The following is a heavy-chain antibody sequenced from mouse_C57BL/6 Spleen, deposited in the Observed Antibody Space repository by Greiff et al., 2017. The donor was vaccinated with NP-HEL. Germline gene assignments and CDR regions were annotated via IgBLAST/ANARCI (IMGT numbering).Heavy chain of an antibody. D-gene: IGHD4-1*01. CDR2: ISSGSSTI. CDR3: ARQTGFAY. CDR1: GFTFSDYG. Sequence: EVKLMESGGGLVKPGGSLKLSCAASGFTFSDYGLHWVRQAPEKGLEWVAYISSGSSTIYYADTVKGRFTISRDNAKNTLFLQMTSLRSEDTAMYYCARQTGFAYWGQGTLVTVSA. V-gene: IGHV5-17*01. J-gene: IGHJ3*01.